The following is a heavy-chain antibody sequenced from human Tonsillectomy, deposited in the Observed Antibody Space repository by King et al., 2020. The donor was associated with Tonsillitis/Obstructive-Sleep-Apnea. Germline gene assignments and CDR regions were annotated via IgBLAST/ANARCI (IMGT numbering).Heavy chain of an antibody. Sequence: VQLVESGGGVVQPGRSLRLSCAASGFTFSSYAMHWVRQAPGKGLEWVAVISYDGSNKYYADSVKGRFTISRDNSKNTLYLQMNSLGAEDTAVYYCARRYCSGGSCYSGYFQHWGQGTLVTVSS. CDR2: ISYDGSNK. CDR1: GFTFSSYA. V-gene: IGHV3-30*01. D-gene: IGHD2-15*01. CDR3: ARRYCSGGSCYSGYFQH. J-gene: IGHJ1*01.